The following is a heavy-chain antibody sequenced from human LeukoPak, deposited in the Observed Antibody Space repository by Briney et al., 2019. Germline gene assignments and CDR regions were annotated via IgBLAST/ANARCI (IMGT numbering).Heavy chain of an antibody. D-gene: IGHD3-22*01. J-gene: IGHJ3*02. Sequence: GGSLRLSCAASGFTFDDYAMHWVRQAPGKGLEWVSVIYSGGSTYYADSVKGRFTISRDNSKNTLYLQMNSLRAEDTAVYYCASYHSPYDSSGYYYVSPYSFDIWGQGTMVTVSS. CDR3: ASYHSPYDSSGYYYVSPYSFDI. CDR1: GFTFDDYA. V-gene: IGHV3-66*01. CDR2: IYSGGST.